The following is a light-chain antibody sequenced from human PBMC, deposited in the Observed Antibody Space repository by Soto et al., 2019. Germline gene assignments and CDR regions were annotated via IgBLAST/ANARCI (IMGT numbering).Light chain of an antibody. Sequence: IQLTQSPSSLSASAGDRVTITCRASQGISSLLAWYQQKPGKAPKLLIHAASTLQSGVPSRFSGNGSGTDFTLTISSLQPEDFATYYCQQLNSYPITFGQVTRLEIK. CDR2: AAS. CDR1: QGISSL. J-gene: IGKJ5*01. CDR3: QQLNSYPIT. V-gene: IGKV1-9*01.